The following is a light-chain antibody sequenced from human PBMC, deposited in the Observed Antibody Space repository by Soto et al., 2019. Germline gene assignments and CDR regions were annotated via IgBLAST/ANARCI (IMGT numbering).Light chain of an antibody. CDR1: QSVLYSSNNKNY. CDR2: WAS. J-gene: IGKJ1*01. V-gene: IGKV4-1*01. CDR3: QQYYSTRT. Sequence: DIVMTQSPDSLAVSLGERATINCKSTQSVLYSSNNKNYLAWYQQKPGQPPKLLIYWASNREPGVPDRFSGSGSGTDFTLPISSLQAEGVAVFYCQQYYSTRTFGQGTKVEIK.